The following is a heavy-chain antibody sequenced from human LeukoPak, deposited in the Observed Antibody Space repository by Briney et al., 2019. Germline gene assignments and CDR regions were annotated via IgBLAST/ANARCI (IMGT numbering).Heavy chain of an antibody. CDR1: GFTFGDYA. CDR3: TRGGFLEWLFFDY. D-gene: IGHD3-3*01. J-gene: IGHJ4*02. CDR2: IRSKAYGGTT. Sequence: PGGSLRLSCTASGFTFGDYAMSWVRQAPGKGLEWVGFIRSKAYGGTTEYAASVKGRFTISRDDSKSIAYLQMNSLKTEDTAVYYCTRGGFLEWLFFDYWGQGTLVTVSS. V-gene: IGHV3-49*04.